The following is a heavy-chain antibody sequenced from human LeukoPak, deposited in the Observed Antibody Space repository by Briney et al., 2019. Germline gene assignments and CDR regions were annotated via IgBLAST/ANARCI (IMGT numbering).Heavy chain of an antibody. Sequence: SETLSLTCTVSGGSISSGGYYWGWIRQHPGKGLEWIGYIYYSGSTYYNPSLKSRVTISVDTSKNQFSLKLSSVTAADTAVYYCARVNMVRGVIAWFDPWGQGTLVTVSS. CDR2: IYYSGST. CDR1: GGSISSGGYY. CDR3: ARVNMVRGVIAWFDP. D-gene: IGHD3-10*01. J-gene: IGHJ5*02. V-gene: IGHV4-31*03.